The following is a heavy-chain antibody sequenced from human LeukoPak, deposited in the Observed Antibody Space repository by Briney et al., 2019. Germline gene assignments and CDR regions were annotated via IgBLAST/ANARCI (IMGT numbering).Heavy chain of an antibody. Sequence: SEALSLNCTGSGGPLSRSSYYWGLVRPPPGKGLEWVGGFHYSGSTYYNPSLKSRGTISVDPFKNQVFPELSSVTAADTAVYYCERDGYNSHFDYWGQRTLVTVSS. CDR3: ERDGYNSHFDY. D-gene: IGHD5-24*01. CDR1: GGPLSRSSYY. J-gene: IGHJ4*02. V-gene: IGHV4-39*02. CDR2: FHYSGST.